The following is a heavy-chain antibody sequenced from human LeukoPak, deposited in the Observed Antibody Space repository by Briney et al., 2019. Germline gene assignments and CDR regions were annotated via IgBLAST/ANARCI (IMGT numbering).Heavy chain of an antibody. CDR2: IIPIFGTA. CDR1: GYTFTGYY. V-gene: IGHV1-69*13. J-gene: IGHJ4*02. D-gene: IGHD2-8*01. Sequence: SVKVSCKASGYTFTGYYMHWVRQAPGQGLEWMGGIIPIFGTANYAQKFQGRVTITADESTSTAYMELSSLRSEDTAVYYCARVRAVRIVLMVYGAFDYWGQGTLVTVSS. CDR3: ARVRAVRIVLMVYGAFDY.